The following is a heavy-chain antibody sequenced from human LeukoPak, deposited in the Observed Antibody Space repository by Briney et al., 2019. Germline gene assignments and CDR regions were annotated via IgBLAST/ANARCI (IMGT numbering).Heavy chain of an antibody. Sequence: SQTLSLTCAISGDSVSTNNVAWNWIRQSPSGGLEWLGRTYYRSKWYNDYAVSVKSRISINPDTSKNQFSLQLNSVPPDGTAVYYCAREDLGAAYFDFWGQGTLVTVSS. CDR3: AREDLGAAYFDF. V-gene: IGHV6-1*01. D-gene: IGHD3-16*01. CDR1: GDSVSTNNVA. CDR2: TYYRSKWYN. J-gene: IGHJ4*02.